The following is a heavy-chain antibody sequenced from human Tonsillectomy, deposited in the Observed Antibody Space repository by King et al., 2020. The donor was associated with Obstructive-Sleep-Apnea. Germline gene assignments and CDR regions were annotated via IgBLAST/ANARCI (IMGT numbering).Heavy chain of an antibody. CDR2: ISWNSGSI. CDR3: EQERYYGWGSRWFEP. J-gene: IGHJ5*02. V-gene: IGHV3-9*01. CDR1: A. D-gene: IGHD3-10*01. Sequence: AMHWVRQAPGKGLEWVPGISWNSGSIGYADSVKCRFTISRYNSKNSLYLQMNSLRDEDTALYYCEQERYYGWGSRWFEPWGQGTLVTVSS.